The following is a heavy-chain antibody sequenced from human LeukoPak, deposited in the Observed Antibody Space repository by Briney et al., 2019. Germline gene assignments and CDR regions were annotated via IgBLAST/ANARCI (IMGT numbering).Heavy chain of an antibody. Sequence: GGSLRLSCAASGFTFSSYSMNWVRQAPGKGLEWVSSISSSSSYIYYADSLEGRFTISRDNAKNSLYLQMNSLRAEDTGVYYCARAGSHRNSGYDYWGQGTLVTVSS. V-gene: IGHV3-21*01. CDR3: ARAGSHRNSGYDY. CDR2: ISSSSSYI. J-gene: IGHJ4*02. D-gene: IGHD5-12*01. CDR1: GFTFSSYS.